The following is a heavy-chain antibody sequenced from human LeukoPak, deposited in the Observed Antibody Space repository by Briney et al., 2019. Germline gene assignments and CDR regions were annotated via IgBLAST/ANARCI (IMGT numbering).Heavy chain of an antibody. Sequence: PGGSLRLSCAASGFTFSSYTMSWVRQAPGKGLEWVSAISGTGGTTYYADSVKGRFTISRDNSKNTLYLQMNSLRAEDTAVYYCAKAVDAIIVALYSFDYCGQGALVTVSS. J-gene: IGHJ4*02. D-gene: IGHD5-12*01. V-gene: IGHV3-23*01. CDR3: AKAVDAIIVALYSFDY. CDR1: GFTFSSYT. CDR2: ISGTGGTT.